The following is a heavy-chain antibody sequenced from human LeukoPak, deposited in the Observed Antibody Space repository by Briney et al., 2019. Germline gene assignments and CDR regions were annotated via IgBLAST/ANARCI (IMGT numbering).Heavy chain of an antibody. V-gene: IGHV3-23*01. CDR1: GFTFSNTA. D-gene: IGHD5-18*01. CDR3: AKIGYHGYSYGFLDY. Sequence: GGSLRLSCAASGFTFSNTAMSWVRQTPGKGLEWVSALSDSGTHTYYADSVKGRFTISRDNSKNTLSLQMNSLRAEDTAVYYCAKIGYHGYSYGFLDYWGQGTLVTVSS. CDR2: LSDSGTHT. J-gene: IGHJ4*02.